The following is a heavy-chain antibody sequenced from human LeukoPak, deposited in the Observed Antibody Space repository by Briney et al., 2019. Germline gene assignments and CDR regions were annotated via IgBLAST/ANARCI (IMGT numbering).Heavy chain of an antibody. CDR1: GFTFSSYT. D-gene: IGHD3-9*01. CDR3: AREGHYDILTGYSPVEYYYYYMDV. Sequence: GGSLRLSCAASGFTFSSYTIHWVRQAPGKGLEGVAVMSSDGNDKHYAASVKGRFTISRDNSKTTVYLQMNSLRPDDTALYYCAREGHYDILTGYSPVEYYYYYMDVWGKGTTVTVSS. V-gene: IGHV3-30*04. J-gene: IGHJ6*03. CDR2: MSSDGNDK.